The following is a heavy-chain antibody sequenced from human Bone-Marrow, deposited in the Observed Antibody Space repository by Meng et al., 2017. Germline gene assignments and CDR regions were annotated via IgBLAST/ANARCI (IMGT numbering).Heavy chain of an antibody. CDR2: INPDGSSS. D-gene: IGHD3-16*01. CDR3: ARDMMD. J-gene: IGHJ4*02. V-gene: IGHV3-74*01. Sequence: EEVVADAGGGLAHPGGSLRLSCAASGFTFSRNYMHWVRQTPGKGLVWVSRINPDGSSSNNADSVKGRFTVSRDNSKNTLYLQMNSLRAEDTAMYYCARDMMDLGQGTLVTVSS. CDR1: GFTFSRNY.